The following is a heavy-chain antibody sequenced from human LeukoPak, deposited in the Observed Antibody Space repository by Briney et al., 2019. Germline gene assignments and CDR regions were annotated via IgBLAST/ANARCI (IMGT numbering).Heavy chain of an antibody. V-gene: IGHV1-69*04. CDR2: IIPILGIA. CDR3: ARASQDYYGSGSYYRGGDAFDI. CDR1: GGTFINYA. Sequence: ASVTVSCKASGGTFINYAINWVRQAPGQGREWMGRIIPILGIANYAQKFQGRVTITADKSTSTAYMELSSLRSEDTAVYYCARASQDYYGSGSYYRGGDAFDIWGQGTMVTVSS. J-gene: IGHJ3*02. D-gene: IGHD3-10*01.